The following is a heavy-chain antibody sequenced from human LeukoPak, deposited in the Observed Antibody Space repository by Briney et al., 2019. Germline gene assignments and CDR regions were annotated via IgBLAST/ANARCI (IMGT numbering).Heavy chain of an antibody. J-gene: IGHJ5*02. V-gene: IGHV1-69*05. CDR3: ARARDYDFWSGYSNNWFDP. CDR1: GGTFSSYA. Sequence: ASVKVSCKASGGTFSSYAISWVRQAPGQGLEWMGRIIPIFGTANYAQKFQGRVTITTDESTSTAYMELSSLRSEDTAVYYCARARDYDFWSGYSNNWFDPWGQGTLVTVSS. D-gene: IGHD3-3*01. CDR2: IIPIFGTA.